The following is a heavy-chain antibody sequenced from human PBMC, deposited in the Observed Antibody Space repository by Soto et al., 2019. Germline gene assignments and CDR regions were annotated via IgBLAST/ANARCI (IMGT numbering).Heavy chain of an antibody. V-gene: IGHV4-30-2*01. CDR3: ARVLRRDGYNYFDY. CDR1: GGSISSGGYS. J-gene: IGHJ4*02. Sequence: QLQLQESGSGLVKPSQTLSLTCAVSGGSISSGGYSWSWIQQPPGKGLEWIGYIYHSGSTYYNPSLKSRVTISVDRSKNQFSLKLSSVTAADTAVYYCARVLRRDGYNYFDYWGQGTLVTVSS. D-gene: IGHD5-12*01. CDR2: IYHSGST.